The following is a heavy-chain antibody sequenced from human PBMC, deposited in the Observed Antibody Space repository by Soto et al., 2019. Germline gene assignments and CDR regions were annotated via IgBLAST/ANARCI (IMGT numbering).Heavy chain of an antibody. CDR3: ARAPGDYSFVYFEY. Sequence: ASVKVSFKASGGTFSSYAISWVRQAPGQGLEWMGGIIPIFGTANYAQKFQGRVTITADESTSTAYMELSSLRSEDTAVYYCARAPGDYSFVYFEYWGQGTLVTVSS. CDR2: IIPIFGTA. J-gene: IGHJ4*02. CDR1: GGTFSSYA. D-gene: IGHD4-17*01. V-gene: IGHV1-69*13.